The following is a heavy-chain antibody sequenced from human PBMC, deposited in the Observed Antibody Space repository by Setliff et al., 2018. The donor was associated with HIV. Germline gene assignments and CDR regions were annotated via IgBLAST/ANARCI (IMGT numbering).Heavy chain of an antibody. Sequence: SETLSLTCTVSGGSISSGSYYWSWIRQPAGKGLEWIGHIHTSGSTNHNPSLKSRVTISVDTSKNQFSLKLSSVTAADTAVYYCARDRVPFRYTGWGQGTLVTVTS. V-gene: IGHV4-61*09. CDR2: IHTSGST. CDR1: GGSISSGSYY. D-gene: IGHD5-18*01. J-gene: IGHJ4*02. CDR3: ARDRVPFRYTG.